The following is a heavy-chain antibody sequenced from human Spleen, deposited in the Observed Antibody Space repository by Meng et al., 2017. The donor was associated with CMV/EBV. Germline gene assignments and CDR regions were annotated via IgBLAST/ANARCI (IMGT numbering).Heavy chain of an antibody. Sequence: SQTLSLTCAVYGWSFSGYYWSWIRQPPGKGLEWIGEINHSGSTNYNPSLKSRVTISVDTSKNQFSLKLSSVTAADTAVYYCARRPLGSRAHLDYWGQGTLVTVSS. CDR2: INHSGST. CDR1: GWSFSGYY. CDR3: ARRPLGSRAHLDY. V-gene: IGHV4-34*01. J-gene: IGHJ4*02. D-gene: IGHD1-14*01.